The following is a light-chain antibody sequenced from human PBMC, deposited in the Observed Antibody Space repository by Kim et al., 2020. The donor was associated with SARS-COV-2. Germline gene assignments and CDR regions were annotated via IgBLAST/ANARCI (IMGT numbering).Light chain of an antibody. CDR2: DAS. V-gene: IGKV3-20*01. Sequence: SPGKRATLSCRASQSVSNNYLAWYQQKPGQPPRLLIYDASTRATGIPDRFSGGGSGTDYTLTITRLEPEDFVVYFCQQYGSSPLTFGGGTKVDIK. CDR1: QSVSNNY. J-gene: IGKJ4*01. CDR3: QQYGSSPLT.